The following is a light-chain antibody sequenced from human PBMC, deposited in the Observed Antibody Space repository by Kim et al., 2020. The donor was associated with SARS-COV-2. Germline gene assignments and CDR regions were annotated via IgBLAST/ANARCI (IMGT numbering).Light chain of an antibody. J-gene: IGKJ4*01. V-gene: IGKV3-11*01. Sequence: SSGERATLSCRASQSVNRNLAWYQHRPGQAPRLLIYDASTRDTGIPDRFSGSGSETDFTLTISSLEPEDFAVYYCQQRRNWPPVLTFGGGTKLEI. CDR3: QQRRNWPPVLT. CDR1: QSVNRN. CDR2: DAS.